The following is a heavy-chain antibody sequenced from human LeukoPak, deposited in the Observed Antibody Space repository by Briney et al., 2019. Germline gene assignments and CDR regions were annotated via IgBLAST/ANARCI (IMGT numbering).Heavy chain of an antibody. V-gene: IGHV1-69*05. CDR1: GYIFTGYY. Sequence: ASVKVSCKASGYIFTGYYMNWVRQAPGQGLEWMGGIIPIFGTANYAQKFQGRVTITTDESTSTAYMELSSLRSEDTAVYYCARDRNHLRDSGVYYYYYMDVWGKGTTVTVSS. CDR3: ARDRNHLRDSGVYYYYYMDV. D-gene: IGHD1-14*01. CDR2: IIPIFGTA. J-gene: IGHJ6*03.